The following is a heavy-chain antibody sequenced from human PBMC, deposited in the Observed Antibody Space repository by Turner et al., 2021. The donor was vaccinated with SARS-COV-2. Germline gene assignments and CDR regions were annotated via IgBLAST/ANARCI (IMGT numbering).Heavy chain of an antibody. D-gene: IGHD3-16*01. CDR3: AREGDNYVWEFDY. Sequence: QVQLVQSGAEVKKPGASVKVSCKASGYTFAGYYIHWVRQAPGQGLKWMGWINPNSGGTNYAQRFQGRVTMTTDTSTSTAYMELRSLRSDDTAVYYCAREGDNYVWEFDYWGQGTLVTVSS. V-gene: IGHV1-2*02. CDR2: INPNSGGT. CDR1: GYTFAGYY. J-gene: IGHJ4*02.